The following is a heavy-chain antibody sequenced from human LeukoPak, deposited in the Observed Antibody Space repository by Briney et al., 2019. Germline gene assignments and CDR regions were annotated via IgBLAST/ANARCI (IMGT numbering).Heavy chain of an antibody. CDR3: ARPSIGSGYPES. D-gene: IGHD3-22*01. CDR2: IYYGGST. Sequence: SETLSLTCTVSGGSISSSNYYWGWIRQPPGKGLEWIGSIYYGGSTYYNPSLKSRVTISVDTSKNQFSLRLSSVTAADTAVYYCARPSIGSGYPESWGQGTLVTVSS. V-gene: IGHV4-39*01. J-gene: IGHJ4*02. CDR1: GGSISSSNYY.